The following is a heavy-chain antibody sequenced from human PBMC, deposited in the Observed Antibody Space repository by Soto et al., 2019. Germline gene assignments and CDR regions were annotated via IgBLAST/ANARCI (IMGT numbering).Heavy chain of an antibody. D-gene: IGHD3-10*01. V-gene: IGHV1-69*04. CDR3: ARDLGNYGSGSSTQNFDY. J-gene: IGHJ4*02. CDR2: IIPILGIA. CDR1: GGTFSSYT. Sequence: ASVKVSCKASGGTFSSYTISWVRQAPGQGLEWMGRIIPILGIANYAQKFQGRVTITADKSTSTAYMELSSLRSEDTAVYYCARDLGNYGSGSSTQNFDYWGQGTLVTVSS.